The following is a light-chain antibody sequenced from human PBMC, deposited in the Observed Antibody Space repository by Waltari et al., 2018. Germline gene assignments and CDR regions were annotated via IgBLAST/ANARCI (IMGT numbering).Light chain of an antibody. CDR1: SSDVGSSNL. CDR2: DDN. J-gene: IGLJ3*02. V-gene: IGLV2-23*01. Sequence: QSALTQPASVSGSPGQSITIPCTGASSDVGSSNLFSWYQQYPGKAPKVMIYDDNRRPSGVSDRFSGSKSGNTASLTISGVQAEDEADYYCCSYAGSYTWVFGGGTKLTVL. CDR3: CSYAGSYTWV.